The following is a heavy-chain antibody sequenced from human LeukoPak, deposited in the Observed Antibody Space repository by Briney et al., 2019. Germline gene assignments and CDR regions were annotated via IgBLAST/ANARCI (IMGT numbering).Heavy chain of an antibody. CDR1: GFTVSSNY. CDR2: IKSKTDGGTT. D-gene: IGHD3-22*01. V-gene: IGHV3-15*01. CDR3: TTTPYYYDSSGSLDY. J-gene: IGHJ4*02. Sequence: PGGSLRLSCAASGFTVSSNYMSWVRQAPGKGLEWVGRIKSKTDGGTTDYAAPVKGRFTISRDDSKNTLYLQMNSLKTEDTAVYYCTTTPYYYDSSGSLDYWGQGTLVTVSS.